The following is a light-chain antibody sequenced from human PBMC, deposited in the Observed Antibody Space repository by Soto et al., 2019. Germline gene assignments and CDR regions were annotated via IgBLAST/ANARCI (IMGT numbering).Light chain of an antibody. CDR1: QSISSW. CDR3: QQVDAYPST. V-gene: IGKV1-5*01. CDR2: AAS. J-gene: IGKJ4*01. Sequence: DIQMTQSPSTLSASVGDRVTITCRASQSISSWLAWYQQKPGKAPNLLIYAASTLQTGVPSRFSGGGSGTGFTLTIDNLQPEDFATYYCQQVDAYPSTFGGGTKVDIK.